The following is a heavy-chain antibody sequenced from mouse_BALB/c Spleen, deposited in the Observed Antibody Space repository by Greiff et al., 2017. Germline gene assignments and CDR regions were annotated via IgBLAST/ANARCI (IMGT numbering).Heavy chain of an antibody. CDR1: GFTFSSFG. D-gene: IGHD4-1*01. V-gene: IGHV5-17*02. CDR2: ISSGSSTI. CDR3: ARSSLTAWFAY. Sequence: EVQVVESGGGLVQPGGSRKLSCAASGFTFSSFGMHWVRQAPEKGLEWVAYISSGSSTIYYADTVKGRFTISRDNPKNTLFLQMTSLRSEDTAMYDCARSSLTAWFAYWGQGTLVTVSA. J-gene: IGHJ3*01.